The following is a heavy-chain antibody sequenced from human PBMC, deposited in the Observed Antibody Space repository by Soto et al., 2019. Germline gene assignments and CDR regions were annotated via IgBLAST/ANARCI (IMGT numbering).Heavy chain of an antibody. J-gene: IGHJ3*02. D-gene: IGHD2-15*01. CDR1: GFTFSSFA. CDR3: ARDRDRGGTVVVI. V-gene: IGHV3-23*01. CDR2: ISGSGDGT. Sequence: EVQLLESGGGLVQPGGSLRLSCAASGFTFSSFALSWVRQAPGKGLEWVSAISGSGDGTDYADSVKGRFTISRDNSKNSLYLQMNSLRAEDTAVYYCARDRDRGGTVVVIWGQGTMVTVSS.